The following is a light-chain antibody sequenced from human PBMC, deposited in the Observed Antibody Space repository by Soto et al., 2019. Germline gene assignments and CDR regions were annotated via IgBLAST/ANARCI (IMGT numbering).Light chain of an antibody. CDR3: QQYINWT. Sequence: DIVMTQSPATLSASPGERATLSCRASQNIRSDLAWYQQKPGQAPRLLMYGASIRATGIPARFTGSGSGTDFTLTISSLQSEDLAIYYCQQYINWTFGQGTKVDIK. V-gene: IGKV3-15*01. CDR1: QNIRSD. CDR2: GAS. J-gene: IGKJ1*01.